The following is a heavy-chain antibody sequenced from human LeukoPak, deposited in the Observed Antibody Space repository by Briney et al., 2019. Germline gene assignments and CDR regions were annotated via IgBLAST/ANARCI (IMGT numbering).Heavy chain of an antibody. CDR2: ISSDGSNK. Sequence: GGAPRHSSAASRVTPCTYAMHSGRHAPREGAEWGALISSDGSNKYYADSVKGRFTISRDNSKNTLYLQMNSLRAEDTAVFYCARPYDTTGLFYAFDGWGQGTVVTVSS. D-gene: IGHD2-8*02. CDR1: RVTPCTYA. V-gene: IGHV3-30-3*02. J-gene: IGHJ3*01. CDR3: ARPYDTTGLFYAFDG.